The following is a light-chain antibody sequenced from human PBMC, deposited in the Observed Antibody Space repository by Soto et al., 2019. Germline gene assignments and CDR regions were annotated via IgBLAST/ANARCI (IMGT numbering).Light chain of an antibody. CDR2: KAS. Sequence: IQMTQSPSTLSASVGDRVTITCRASQSISSWLAWYQQKPGTAPKLLIYKASTLQSGVPSRFSGSGSGTEFTRTISSLQPDDSATYYCQQYNDNWTFGQGTKVEIK. V-gene: IGKV1-5*03. J-gene: IGKJ1*01. CDR3: QQYNDNWT. CDR1: QSISSW.